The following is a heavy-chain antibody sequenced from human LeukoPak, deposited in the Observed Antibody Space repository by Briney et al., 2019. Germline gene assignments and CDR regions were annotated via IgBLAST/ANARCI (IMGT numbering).Heavy chain of an antibody. V-gene: IGHV7-4-1*02. CDR3: AREEYYDSSASTNFDY. Sequence: ASVTVSFKASGYTFTNYAMNWVRQAPGQGLEWMGWINTNTGNPTYAQGFTGRFVFSLDTSVSTAFLQISSLKAEDTAVYYCAREEYYDSSASTNFDYWGQGTLVTVSS. D-gene: IGHD3-22*01. J-gene: IGHJ4*02. CDR1: GYTFTNYA. CDR2: INTNTGNP.